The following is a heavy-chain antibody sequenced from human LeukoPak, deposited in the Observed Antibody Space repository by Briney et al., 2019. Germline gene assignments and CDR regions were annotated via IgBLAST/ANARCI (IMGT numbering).Heavy chain of an antibody. Sequence: GGSLRLSCAASGFTVSSNYMGWVRQAPGKGLEWVSVIYSGGSTYYADSVKGRFTISRDNSKNTLYLQMNSLRAEDTAVYYCASSGYCSGGSCYSSFDYWGQGTLVTVSS. CDR3: ASSGYCSGGSCYSSFDY. CDR1: GFTVSSNY. J-gene: IGHJ4*02. CDR2: IYSGGST. V-gene: IGHV3-66*02. D-gene: IGHD2-15*01.